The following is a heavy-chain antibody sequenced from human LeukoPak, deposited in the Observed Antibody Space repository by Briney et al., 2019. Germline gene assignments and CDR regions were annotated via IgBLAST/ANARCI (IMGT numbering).Heavy chain of an antibody. J-gene: IGHJ6*03. CDR2: IRYDGSNK. D-gene: IGHD6-13*01. CDR3: AKDGTTSSWYRYYYYYYMDV. CDR1: GFTFSSYG. Sequence: GGSLRLSCAASGFTFSSYGMHWVRQAPGKGLEWVAFIRYDGSNKYYADSVKGRFTISRDNSKNTLYLQMNSLRDEDTAVYYCAKDGTTSSWYRYYYYYYMDVWGKGTTVTISS. V-gene: IGHV3-30*02.